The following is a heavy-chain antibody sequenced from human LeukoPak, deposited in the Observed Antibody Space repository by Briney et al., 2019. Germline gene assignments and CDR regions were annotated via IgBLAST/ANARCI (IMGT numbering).Heavy chain of an antibody. CDR2: ISGNNDNP. D-gene: IGHD2-2*01. CDR1: GYTFSNFG. Sequence: GASVSVSCKPSGYTFSNFGINWVRQAPGQGLEWMGWISGNNDNPNYGQKFQGRFTGTTDSSTSTAYMELRNLTFDDTAVYYCARDGTSTDDYWGQGTLVTVSS. J-gene: IGHJ4*02. CDR3: ARDGTSTDDY. V-gene: IGHV1-18*01.